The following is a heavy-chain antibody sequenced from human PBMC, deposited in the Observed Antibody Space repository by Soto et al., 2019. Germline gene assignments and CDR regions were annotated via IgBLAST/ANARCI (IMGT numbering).Heavy chain of an antibody. J-gene: IGHJ1*01. D-gene: IGHD3-9*01. V-gene: IGHV3-23*01. CDR3: AKDVHYDIVTGIEYSAH. CDR2: ISGTGRGT. Sequence: EVQLLESGGGLVQPGGSLKITCAVSGFTFSSYAMSWVRQAPGKGLEWVSGISGTGRGTNYAESVKGRFTISRDNPKNTLYLEMKSLRVEDTAVYYCAKDVHYDIVTGIEYSAHWRQGTLVTVSS. CDR1: GFTFSSYA.